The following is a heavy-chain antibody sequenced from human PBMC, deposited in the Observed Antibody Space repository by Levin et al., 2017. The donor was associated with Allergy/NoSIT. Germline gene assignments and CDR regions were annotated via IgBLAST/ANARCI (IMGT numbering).Heavy chain of an antibody. Sequence: GGSLRLSCAASGFRFSDDYMTWIRQAPGKGLEWVSYITHTGSSIFYADSVKGRFTISRDNAKNSLSLQMNSLRVEDTAVYYCARGYKYGYDWGQGTLVTVSS. CDR1: GFRFSDDY. CDR2: ITHTGSSI. V-gene: IGHV3-11*01. D-gene: IGHD5-18*01. CDR3: ARGYKYGYD. J-gene: IGHJ4*02.